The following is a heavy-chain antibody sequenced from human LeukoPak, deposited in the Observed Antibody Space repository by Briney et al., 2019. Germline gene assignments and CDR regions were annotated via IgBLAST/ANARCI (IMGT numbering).Heavy chain of an antibody. J-gene: IGHJ4*02. Sequence: SETLSLTCTVSGYSISSGYYWGWIRQPPGKGLEWIGSIYHSGSTYYNPSLKSRVTISVDTSKNQFSLKLSSVTAADTAVYYCARTRYYYNSRSYGAPYYFDYWGQGTLVTVSS. CDR3: ARTRYYYNSRSYGAPYYFDY. D-gene: IGHD3-10*01. CDR2: IYHSGST. V-gene: IGHV4-38-2*02. CDR1: GYSISSGYY.